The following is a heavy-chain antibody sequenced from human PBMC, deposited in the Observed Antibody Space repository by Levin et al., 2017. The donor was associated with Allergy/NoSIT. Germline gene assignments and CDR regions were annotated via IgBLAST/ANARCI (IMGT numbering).Heavy chain of an antibody. D-gene: IGHD1-26*01. CDR1: EFTFSNYA. CDR2: ISGSGGST. Sequence: PGGSLRLSCTASEFTFSNYAMNWVRQAPGKGLEWVSAISGSGGSTYYADSVKGRFTISRDNSKSTLYLQMNSLRAEDTAVYYCAKVPRSIVTPYYFDYWGQGTLVTVSS. J-gene: IGHJ4*02. CDR3: AKVPRSIVTPYYFDY. V-gene: IGHV3-23*01.